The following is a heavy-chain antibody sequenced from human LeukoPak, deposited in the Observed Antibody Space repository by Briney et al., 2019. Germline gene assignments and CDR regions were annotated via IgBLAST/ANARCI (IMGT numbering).Heavy chain of an antibody. D-gene: IGHD2-15*01. CDR3: ARSGDFDACCLFWFDP. CDR2: ISGSSGYI. CDR1: GFTFSSCS. V-gene: IGHV3-21*01. J-gene: IGHJ5*02. Sequence: GGSLRLSCAASGFTFSSCSMNWVRQAPGKGLEWVSSISGSSGYIYYADSVKGRFTISRDNAKNSLYLQMNSLRAEDTAVYYCARSGDFDACCLFWFDPWGQGTLVTVSS.